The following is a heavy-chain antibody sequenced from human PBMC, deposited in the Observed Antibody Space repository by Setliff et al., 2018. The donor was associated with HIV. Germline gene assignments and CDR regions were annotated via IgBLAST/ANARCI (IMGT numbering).Heavy chain of an antibody. J-gene: IGHJ6*03. CDR1: GFTFSTYG. Sequence: GGSLRLSCAASGFTFSTYGMHWVRQAPGKGLEWVAFIRYDGSNKYHADSVKGRFTISRDNSKYTLYLQLNSLTAEDSAVYYCAKAGGGILYFYYMDVWGKGTTVTVSS. CDR2: IRYDGSNK. CDR3: AKAGGGILYFYYMDV. D-gene: IGHD2-15*01. V-gene: IGHV3-30*02.